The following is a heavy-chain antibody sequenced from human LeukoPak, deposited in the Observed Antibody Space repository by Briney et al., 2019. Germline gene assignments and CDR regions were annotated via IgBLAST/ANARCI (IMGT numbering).Heavy chain of an antibody. CDR2: IYSSGST. CDR3: ARHGRIAAADDY. J-gene: IGHJ4*02. Sequence: SETLSLTCSVSGGSISSNSYYWAWIRQPPGKGLEWIGSIYSSGSTYYSPSLKNRVTISVDTSKNQFSLKLSSVTAADTAVYYCARHGRIAAADDYWGQGTLVTVSS. D-gene: IGHD6-6*01. CDR1: GGSISSNSYY. V-gene: IGHV4-39*01.